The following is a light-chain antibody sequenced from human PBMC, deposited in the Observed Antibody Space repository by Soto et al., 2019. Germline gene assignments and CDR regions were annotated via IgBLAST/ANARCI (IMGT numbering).Light chain of an antibody. CDR1: SSNIGAGYD. CDR2: GNS. V-gene: IGLV1-40*01. CDR3: QSYDSSLSGVV. J-gene: IGLJ2*01. Sequence: QLVLTQPPSVSGAPGQRVTISCTGSSSNIGAGYDVHWYQQLPGTAPKLLIYGNSNRPSGVPDRFSGSKSGTSASLAITGXXXXXXAXXYCQSYDSSLSGVVFGGGTKLTVL.